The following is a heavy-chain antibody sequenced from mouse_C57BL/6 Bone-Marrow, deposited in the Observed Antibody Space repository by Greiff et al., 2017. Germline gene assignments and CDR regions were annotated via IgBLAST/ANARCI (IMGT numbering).Heavy chain of an antibody. Sequence: QVQLQQPGAELVKPGASVKMSCKASGYTFTSYWITWVKQRPGQGLEWIGDIYPGSGSTNYNEKFKSKATLTVDTSSSTAYMQLSSLTSEDSAVYYCARRCYDYDASWFAYWGQGTLVTVSA. J-gene: IGHJ3*01. CDR3: ARRCYDYDASWFAY. V-gene: IGHV1-55*01. CDR1: GYTFTSYW. CDR2: IYPGSGST. D-gene: IGHD2-4*01.